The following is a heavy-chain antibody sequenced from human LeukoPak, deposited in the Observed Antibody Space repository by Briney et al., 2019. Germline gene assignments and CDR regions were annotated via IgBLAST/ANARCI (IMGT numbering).Heavy chain of an antibody. CDR3: ARDPVRTAMARFDY. D-gene: IGHD5-18*01. CDR2: ISSSSSTI. CDR1: GFTFSSYS. J-gene: IGHJ4*02. Sequence: GRSLRLSCAASGFTFSSYSMNWVRQAPGKGLEWVSYISSSSSTIYYADSVKGRFTISRDNAKNSLYLQMNSLRAEDTAVYYCARDPVRTAMARFDYWGQGTLVTVSS. V-gene: IGHV3-48*01.